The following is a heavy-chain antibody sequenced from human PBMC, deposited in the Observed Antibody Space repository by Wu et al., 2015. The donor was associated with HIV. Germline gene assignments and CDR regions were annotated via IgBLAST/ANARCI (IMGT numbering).Heavy chain of an antibody. J-gene: IGHJ5*02. V-gene: IGHV1-69*13. CDR3: VRDYFDSPLDP. Sequence: QVQLVQSGAEVKKPGSSVKVSCKASGGTFSRYAINWVRQAPGQGLDWMGRIIPLFGTANYAQKFQGRVTLSADESTSTAYMELSSLRSEDTAVYYCVRDYFDSPLDPWGQGTLVTVSS. CDR2: IIPLFGTA. D-gene: IGHD3-22*01. CDR1: GGTFSRYA.